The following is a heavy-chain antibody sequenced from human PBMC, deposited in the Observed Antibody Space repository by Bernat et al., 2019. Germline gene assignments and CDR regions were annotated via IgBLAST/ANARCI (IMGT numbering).Heavy chain of an antibody. CDR2: INHSGST. D-gene: IGHD3-10*01. J-gene: IGHJ4*02. CDR3: ARGGFFDY. V-gene: IGHV4-34*01. CDR1: GGSFSGYY. Sequence: QVQLQQWGAGLLKPSETLSLTFAVYGGSFSGYYWSWIRQPPGKGLEWIGEINHSGSTNYNPSLKSRVTISVDTSKNQFSLKLSSVTAADTAVYYCARGGFFDYWGQGTLVTVSS.